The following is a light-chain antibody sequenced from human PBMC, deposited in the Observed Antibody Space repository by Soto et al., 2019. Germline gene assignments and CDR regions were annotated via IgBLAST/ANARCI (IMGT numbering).Light chain of an antibody. V-gene: IGLV2-14*01. Sequence: QSALTQPASVSGSPGQSITISCTGTSSDVGGYNYVSWYQQHPGKAPKLMIYEVSNRPSGVSNRFSGSRSGNTASLTMSGPQTEDEADYYPSSYTSCSTRVFGPGTTLTLL. CDR3: SSYTSCSTRV. CDR1: SSDVGGYNY. CDR2: EVS. J-gene: IGLJ1*01.